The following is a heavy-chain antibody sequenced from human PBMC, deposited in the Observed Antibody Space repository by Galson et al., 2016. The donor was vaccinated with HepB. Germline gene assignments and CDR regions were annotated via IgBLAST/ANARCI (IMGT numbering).Heavy chain of an antibody. CDR1: GFTLSNYS. CDR3: ARASHYENIGFFDDL. J-gene: IGHJ2*01. V-gene: IGHV3-23*01. D-gene: IGHD3-22*01. Sequence: LRLSCAASGFTLSNYSMSWIRQTPGMGLEWVSAFSASGQSTFYADSVMGRFTVSRAISQTTVYLQMTALKAEDTAVYYCARASHYENIGFFDDLWGRGTMVAVSS. CDR2: FSASGQST.